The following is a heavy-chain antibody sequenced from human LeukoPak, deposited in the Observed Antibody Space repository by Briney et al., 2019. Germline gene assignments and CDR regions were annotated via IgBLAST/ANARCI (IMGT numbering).Heavy chain of an antibody. CDR3: AKDRAGPFDY. D-gene: IGHD6-13*01. CDR2: ISYDGRNK. CDR1: GFTFSSYA. Sequence: PGRSLRLSCAASGFTFSSYAMHWVRQAPGKGLEWVAVISYDGRNKYYADSVKGRFTISRDNSKNTLYLQMNSLRAEDTAVYYCAKDRAGPFDYWGQGTLVTVSS. J-gene: IGHJ4*02. V-gene: IGHV3-30*04.